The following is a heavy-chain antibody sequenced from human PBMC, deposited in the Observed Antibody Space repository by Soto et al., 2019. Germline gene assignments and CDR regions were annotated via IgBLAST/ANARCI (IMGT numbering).Heavy chain of an antibody. CDR1: GGTFSSYA. D-gene: IGHD5-18*01. V-gene: IGHV1-69*01. J-gene: IGHJ6*02. Sequence: QVQLVQSGAEVKKPGSSVKVSCKASGGTFSSYAISWVRQAPGQGLEWMGGIIPIFGTANYAQKFQGRVAITADESTSTAYMELSSLRSEDTAVYYCAREIRGYSSITYGMDVWGQGTTVTVSS. CDR2: IIPIFGTA. CDR3: AREIRGYSSITYGMDV.